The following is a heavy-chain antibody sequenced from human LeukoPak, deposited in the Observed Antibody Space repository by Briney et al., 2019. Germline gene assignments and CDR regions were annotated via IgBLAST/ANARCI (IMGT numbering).Heavy chain of an antibody. J-gene: IGHJ3*02. V-gene: IGHV4-39*07. D-gene: IGHD3-9*01. Sequence: KPSETLSLTCTVSGGSISSSSYYWGWIRQPPGKGPEWIGSIYYSGSTYYNPSLKSRVTVSVDTSKNQFSLKLSSVTAADTAVYYCARESKGYLYDILTGSRSPRTPPFAFDIWGQGTMVTVSS. CDR3: ARESKGYLYDILTGSRSPRTPPFAFDI. CDR2: IYYSGST. CDR1: GGSISSSSYY.